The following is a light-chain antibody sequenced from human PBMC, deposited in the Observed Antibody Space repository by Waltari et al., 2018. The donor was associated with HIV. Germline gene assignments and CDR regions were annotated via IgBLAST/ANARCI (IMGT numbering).Light chain of an antibody. J-gene: IGLJ3*02. V-gene: IGLV3-21*02. CDR1: NIGSKS. Sequence: SYVLTQPPSVSVAPGQTARITCGGNNIGSKSVHWYQQKPGQAPVLVVYDDSARPSGIPERFSGSNSGNTATLTISRVEAGDEADYYCQVWDSSSDPWVFGGGTKLTVL. CDR3: QVWDSSSDPWV. CDR2: DDS.